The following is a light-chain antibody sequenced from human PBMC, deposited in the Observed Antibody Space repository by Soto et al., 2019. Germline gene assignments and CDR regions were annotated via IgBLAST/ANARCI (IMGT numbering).Light chain of an antibody. CDR3: QTMRV. CDR1: SGHSSYA. Sequence: QLLLTQSPSASASLGASVKLTCTLSSGHSSYAIAWHQQQPEKGPRYLMKLNSDGSHSKGDGIPDRFSGSSSGAERYLTISSLQSEDEADYYCQTMRVFGGGTQLTVL. J-gene: IGLJ2*01. CDR2: LNSDGSH. V-gene: IGLV4-69*01.